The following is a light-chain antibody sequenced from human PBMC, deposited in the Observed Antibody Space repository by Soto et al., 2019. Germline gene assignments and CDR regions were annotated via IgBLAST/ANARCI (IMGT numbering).Light chain of an antibody. V-gene: IGKV3-20*01. CDR2: DAS. J-gene: IGKJ3*01. Sequence: EIVLTQSPGTLSLSPGERATLSCRASQSVSSSYLAWYQQKPGQAPRLLIYDASSRATGIPDRFSGSGSGTDFTLTISILEPEDSAVYYCQQYGRSFGPGTKVDIK. CDR1: QSVSSSY. CDR3: QQYGRS.